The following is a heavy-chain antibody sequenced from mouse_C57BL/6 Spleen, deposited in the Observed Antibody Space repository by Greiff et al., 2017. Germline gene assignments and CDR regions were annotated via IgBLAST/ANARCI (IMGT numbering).Heavy chain of an antibody. CDR1: GYTFTDYY. V-gene: IGHV1-76*01. CDR3: ARTRLGYYDAMDY. D-gene: IGHD2-2*01. Sequence: QVQLQQSGAELVRPGASVKLSCKASGYTFTDYYINWVKQRPGQGLEWIARIYPGSGNTYYNEKFKGKATLTAEKSSSTAYMQLSSLTSEDSAVYFCARTRLGYYDAMDYWGQGTSVTVSS. J-gene: IGHJ4*01. CDR2: IYPGSGNT.